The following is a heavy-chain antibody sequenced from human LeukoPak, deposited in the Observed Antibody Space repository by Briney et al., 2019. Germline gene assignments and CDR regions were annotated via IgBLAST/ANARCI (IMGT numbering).Heavy chain of an antibody. Sequence: ASVKVSCKTSGGTFSSYAISWVRQAPGQGLEWMGGIIPIFGTANYAQKFQGRVTITTDESTSTAYMELSSLRSEDTAVYYCARGVGGFLGPGAFDIWGQGTMVTVSS. D-gene: IGHD3-3*01. CDR1: GGTFSSYA. V-gene: IGHV1-69*05. CDR3: ARGVGGFLGPGAFDI. J-gene: IGHJ3*02. CDR2: IIPIFGTA.